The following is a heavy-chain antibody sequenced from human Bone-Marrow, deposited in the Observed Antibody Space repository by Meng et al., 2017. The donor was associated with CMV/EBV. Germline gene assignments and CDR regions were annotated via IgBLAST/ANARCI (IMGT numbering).Heavy chain of an antibody. CDR1: GGSFGGYS. CDR2: IKHNGST. CDR3: ARAWVRVRANHAFDI. D-gene: IGHD3-10*01. V-gene: IGHV4-34*01. J-gene: IGHJ3*02. Sequence: QVQRQPWGAGLLKPSETLSLNCAVYGGSFGGYSGSWIRQPPGKGLEWIGEIKHNGSTNYNPSLKSRVTISVDTSKNQFSLKLSSVTAADTAVYYCARAWVRVRANHAFDIWGQGTMVTVSS.